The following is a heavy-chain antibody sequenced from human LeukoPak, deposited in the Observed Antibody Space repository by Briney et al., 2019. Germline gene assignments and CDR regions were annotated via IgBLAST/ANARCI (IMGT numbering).Heavy chain of an antibody. CDR3: RRRGLGETATTNQPDY. D-gene: IGHD5-24*01. V-gene: IGHV1-18*04. CDR2: TSAYNGNR. Sequence: GASVKVSCTASGYTFTNYGIGWVRQAPGQGLEWMGWTSAYNGNRNYAQQLQGRVTMTTDTSTSTAYMELRSPTSDDTAVCYCRRRGLGETATTNQPDYWGQGTLVTVSS. CDR1: GYTFTNYG. J-gene: IGHJ4*02.